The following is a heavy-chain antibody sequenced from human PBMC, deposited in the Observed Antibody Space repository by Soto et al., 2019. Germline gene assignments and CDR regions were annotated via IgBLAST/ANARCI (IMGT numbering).Heavy chain of an antibody. V-gene: IGHV1-3*01. J-gene: IGHJ6*02. CDR1: GYGFNSYA. CDR3: ARGRDPNYYYGMDV. Sequence: ASVKVSCKASGYGFNSYARHWVRQAPGQRLEWMGWINAGNGNTKYSQKFQGRVTITRDTSASTAYMELSSLRSEDTAVYYCARGRDPNYYYGMDVWGQGTTVTVS. CDR2: INAGNGNT.